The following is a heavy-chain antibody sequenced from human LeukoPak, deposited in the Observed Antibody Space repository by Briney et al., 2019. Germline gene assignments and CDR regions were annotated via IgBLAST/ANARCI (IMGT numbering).Heavy chain of an antibody. D-gene: IGHD4-17*01. CDR3: ARENHDYGDFSFFDY. CDR1: GGSISSYY. CDR2: IYYSGST. V-gene: IGHV4-59*01. Sequence: SETLSLTCTVSGGSISSYYWSWVRQPPGKGLEWIGYIYYSGSTNYNPSLKSRVTISVDTSKNQFSLKLSSVTAADTAVYYCARENHDYGDFSFFDYWGQGTLVTVSS. J-gene: IGHJ4*02.